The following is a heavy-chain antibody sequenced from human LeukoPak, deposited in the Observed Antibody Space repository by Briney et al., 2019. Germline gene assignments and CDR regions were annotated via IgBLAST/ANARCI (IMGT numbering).Heavy chain of an antibody. Sequence: GGSLRLSCAASGFTFNDYSMHWVRQAPGKGLEGVSNINWSGGYIDYADSVKGRFTISRDNAKNSLYLQMNSLRAEDTAVFYCARDLSGVRGYTYGRGIDYWGQGTLVTASS. D-gene: IGHD5-18*01. CDR2: INWSGGYI. V-gene: IGHV3-21*01. CDR3: ARDLSGVRGYTYGRGIDY. J-gene: IGHJ4*02. CDR1: GFTFNDYS.